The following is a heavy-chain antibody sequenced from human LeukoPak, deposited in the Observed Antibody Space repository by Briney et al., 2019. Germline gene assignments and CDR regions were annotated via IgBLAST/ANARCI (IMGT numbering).Heavy chain of an antibody. J-gene: IGHJ4*02. Sequence: PSETLSLTCTVSGGSISSSSYYWGWIRQPPGTGLEWIGSIYYSGSTSYNPSLKSRVTISVDTSKNQFSLKLSSVTAADTAVYYCARRPPGYSSGWYDYWGQGTLVTVSS. CDR1: GGSISSSSYY. CDR2: IYYSGST. D-gene: IGHD6-19*01. CDR3: ARRPPGYSSGWYDY. V-gene: IGHV4-39*07.